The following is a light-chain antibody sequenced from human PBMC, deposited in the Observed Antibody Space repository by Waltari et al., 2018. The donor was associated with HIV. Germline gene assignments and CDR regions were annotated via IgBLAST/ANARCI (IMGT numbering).Light chain of an antibody. Sequence: SYEVTQPPSLSVSPGQTASITCSGDKLGEKYACWYQQKPGQSPILVIYADTKRPPGLPERFSASNSRNTATLTITRTQAMDEADYYCQARDSTTRVFGGGTKLSVL. V-gene: IGLV3-1*01. CDR1: KLGEKY. J-gene: IGLJ3*02. CDR3: QARDSTTRV. CDR2: ADT.